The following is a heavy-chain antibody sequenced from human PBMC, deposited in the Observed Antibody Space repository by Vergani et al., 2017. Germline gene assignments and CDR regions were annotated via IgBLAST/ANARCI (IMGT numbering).Heavy chain of an antibody. CDR1: GGTFSSYA. D-gene: IGHD3-10*01. CDR2: IIPILGIA. J-gene: IGHJ6*02. V-gene: IGHV1-69*04. Sequence: QVQLVQSGAEVKKPGSSVKVSCKASGGTFSSYAISWVRQAPGQGLEWMGRIIPILGIANYAQKFQGRVTITADKSTSTAYMELSSLRAEDTAVYYCARDRVVRGAYGMDVWGQGTMVTVSS. CDR3: ARDRVVRGAYGMDV.